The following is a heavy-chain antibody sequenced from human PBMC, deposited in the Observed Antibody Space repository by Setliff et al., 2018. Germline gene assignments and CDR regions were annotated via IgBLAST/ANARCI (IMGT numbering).Heavy chain of an antibody. D-gene: IGHD2-2*01. CDR3: TRGGERYHTAN. V-gene: IGHV4-59*12. J-gene: IGHJ4*02. Sequence: SETLSLTCTVSGGPFSGASIWSWIRQPPGKGLEFIGYVYYSGTAKYDPSLESRAIMSVDASKNQISLKLNSVTAADTAVYYCTRGGERYHTANWGQGLLVTVSS. CDR2: VYYSGTA. CDR1: GGPFSGAS.